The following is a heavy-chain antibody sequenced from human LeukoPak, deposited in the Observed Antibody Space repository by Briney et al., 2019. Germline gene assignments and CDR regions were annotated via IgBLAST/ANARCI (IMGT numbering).Heavy chain of an antibody. D-gene: IGHD6-19*01. J-gene: IGHJ4*02. CDR2: TYYRSRWYT. Sequence: SQTLSLTCVISGDSASSNSAAWNWIRQSPSRGLEWLGRTYYRSRWYTEYATSVKSRISISPDTPKNQFSLQLTSVTPEDTAVYYCAKEIRDQQWWGQGSLVTVSS. CDR1: GDSASSNSAA. V-gene: IGHV6-1*01. CDR3: AKEIRDQQW.